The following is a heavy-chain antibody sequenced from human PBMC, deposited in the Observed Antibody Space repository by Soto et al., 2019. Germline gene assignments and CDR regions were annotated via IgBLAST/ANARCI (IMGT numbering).Heavy chain of an antibody. J-gene: IGHJ4*02. CDR3: TTSYYYDSSGYYYPPGFDY. CDR1: GFTFSNAW. CDR2: IKSKTDGGTT. D-gene: IGHD3-22*01. Sequence: EVQLVESGGGLVKPGGSLRLSYAASGFTFSNAWMSWVRQAPGKGLEWVGRIKSKTDGGTTDYAAPVKGRFTISRDDSKNTLYLQMNSLKTEDTAVYYCTTSYYYDSSGYYYPPGFDYWGQGTLVTVSS. V-gene: IGHV3-15*01.